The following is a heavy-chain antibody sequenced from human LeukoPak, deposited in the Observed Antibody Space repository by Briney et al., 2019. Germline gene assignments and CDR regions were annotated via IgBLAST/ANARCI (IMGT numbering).Heavy chain of an antibody. CDR3: ARDPIRALYYCYYMDV. V-gene: IGHV4-39*07. Sequence: SETLSLTCTVSGGSISSSSYYWGWVRQPPGKGLEWIGSIYYSGSTYYNPSLKSRVTISVDTSKNQFSLKLSSVTAADTAVYYCARDPIRALYYCYYMDVWGKGTTVTISS. D-gene: IGHD4/OR15-4a*01. CDR2: IYYSGST. J-gene: IGHJ6*03. CDR1: GGSISSSSYY.